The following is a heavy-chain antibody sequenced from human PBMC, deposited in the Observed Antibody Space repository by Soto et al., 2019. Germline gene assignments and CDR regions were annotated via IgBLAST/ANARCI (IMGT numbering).Heavy chain of an antibody. CDR1: GYIFTTHY. D-gene: IGHD3-10*01. CDR2: INPSGGRT. CDR3: ASAGENYGSGTFSPTLRYHFNS. Sequence: QVQLVQSGTEVKKPGASVKVSCKASGYIFTTHYMHWVRQAPRHRLEWMGIINPSGGRTSSEVKFKGRVTMTSDTSTNTVYMELPSLKSEDTAVYYCASAGENYGSGTFSPTLRYHFNSWGQGTLVTVSS. V-gene: IGHV1-46*01. J-gene: IGHJ4*02.